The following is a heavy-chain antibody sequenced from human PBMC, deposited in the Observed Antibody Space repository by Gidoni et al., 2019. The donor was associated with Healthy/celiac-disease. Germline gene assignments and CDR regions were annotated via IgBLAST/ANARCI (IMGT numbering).Heavy chain of an antibody. Sequence: QVQLVQSGAEVKKPGSSVKVSCKASGGTFSSYAISWVRQAPGQGLEWMGGIIPIFGTANYAQKFQGRVTITADKSTSTAYMELSSLRSEDTAVYYCARGRRITIFGVSITDAFDIWGQGTMVTVSS. D-gene: IGHD3-3*01. J-gene: IGHJ3*02. CDR2: IIPIFGTA. V-gene: IGHV1-69*06. CDR3: ARGRRITIFGVSITDAFDI. CDR1: GGTFSSYA.